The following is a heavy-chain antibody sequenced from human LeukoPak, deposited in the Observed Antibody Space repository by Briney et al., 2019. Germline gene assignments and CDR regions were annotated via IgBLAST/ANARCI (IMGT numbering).Heavy chain of an antibody. CDR3: AQGQQLGAEYFQH. CDR2: IWYDGSNK. D-gene: IGHD6-13*01. V-gene: IGHV3-30*02. Sequence: GGSLRLSCAASGFTFSSHGMHWVRQAPGKGLEWVAFIWYDGSNKYYGDSVKGRSTISRDNSKNTLYLQMNSLRAEDTAVYYCAQGQQLGAEYFQHWGQGTLVTVSS. J-gene: IGHJ1*01. CDR1: GFTFSSHG.